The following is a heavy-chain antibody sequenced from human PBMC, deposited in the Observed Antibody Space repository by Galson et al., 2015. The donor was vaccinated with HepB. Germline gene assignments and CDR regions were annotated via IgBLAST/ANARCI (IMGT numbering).Heavy chain of an antibody. CDR1: GFTFSSSW. D-gene: IGHD3-16*01. V-gene: IGHV3-7*03. J-gene: IGHJ3*01. CDR2: INPDGSGT. CDR3: ARDPEGGALDV. Sequence: SLRLSCAASGFTFSSSWMTWVRQAPGKGLEWVAIINPDGSGTNYVASVKGRFTISRDNPKNSLYLQMSSLRADDTAIYYCARDPEGGALDVWGQGTMVTVSS.